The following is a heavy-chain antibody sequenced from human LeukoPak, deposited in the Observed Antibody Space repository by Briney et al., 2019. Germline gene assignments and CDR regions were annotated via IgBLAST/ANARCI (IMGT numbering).Heavy chain of an antibody. V-gene: IGHV3-48*01. J-gene: IGHJ4*02. D-gene: IGHD3-22*01. CDR3: ARDPSRGEYYYDSSGYVDY. CDR1: GFTFSSYS. CDR2: ISSSSSTI. Sequence: GGSLRLSCAASGFTFSSYSMTWVRQAPGKGLEWVSYISSSSSTIYYADSVKGRFTISRDNAKNSLYLQMNSLRAEDTAVYYCARDPSRGEYYYDSSGYVDYWGQGTLVTVSS.